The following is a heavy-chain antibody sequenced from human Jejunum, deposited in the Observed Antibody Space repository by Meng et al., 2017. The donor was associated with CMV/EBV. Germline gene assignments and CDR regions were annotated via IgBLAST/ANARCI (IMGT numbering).Heavy chain of an antibody. CDR3: ARGLVRFGEHTDAMDV. J-gene: IGHJ6*02. V-gene: IGHV1-18*01. Sequence: TLNNYGITWVRPAPGPGLQWMGWISGYNGNTNYAQKFQGRVTLTREISTSTAYMELRSLRSDDTAVYYCARGLVRFGEHTDAMDVWGPGTTVTVSS. D-gene: IGHD3-10*01. CDR2: ISGYNGNT. CDR1: TLNNYG.